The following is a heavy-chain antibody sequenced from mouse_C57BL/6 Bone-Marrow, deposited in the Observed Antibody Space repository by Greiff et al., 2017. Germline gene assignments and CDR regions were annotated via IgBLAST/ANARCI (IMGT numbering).Heavy chain of an antibody. V-gene: IGHV1-69*01. CDR2: IDPSDSYT. CDR1: GYTFTSYW. CDR3: ARGTVVATGDY. Sequence: VQRVESGAELVMPGASVKLSCKASGYTFTSYWMHWVKQRPGQGLEWIGEIDPSDSYTNYNQKFKGKSTLTVDKSSSTAYMQLSSLTSEDSAVYYCARGTVVATGDYWGQGTTLTVSS. D-gene: IGHD1-1*01. J-gene: IGHJ2*01.